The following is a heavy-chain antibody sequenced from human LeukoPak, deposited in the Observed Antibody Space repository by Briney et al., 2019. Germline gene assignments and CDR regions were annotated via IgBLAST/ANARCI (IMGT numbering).Heavy chain of an antibody. D-gene: IGHD1-26*01. CDR3: ARVKVGRAPRLYYFDY. CDR2: ISGSGDST. V-gene: IGHV3-23*01. Sequence: GGSLRLSCAASGFTFSTYAVNWVRQAPGKGLEWVSTISGSGDSTYYADSVKGRFTISRDNSKDTLYLQMSSVRVDDTAVYYCARVKVGRAPRLYYFDYWGQGTLVTVSS. CDR1: GFTFSTYA. J-gene: IGHJ4*02.